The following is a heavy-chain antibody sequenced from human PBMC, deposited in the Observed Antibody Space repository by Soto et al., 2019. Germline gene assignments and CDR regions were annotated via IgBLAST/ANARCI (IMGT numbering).Heavy chain of an antibody. CDR1: GYSISSGYY. Sequence: SETLSLTCAVSGYSISSGYYWGWIRQPPGKGLEWIGSIYHSGSTYYNPSLKSRVTISVDTSKNQFSLKLSSVTAADTAVYYCARDVWSGYYRENYYYYGMDVWGQGTTVTVSS. J-gene: IGHJ6*02. D-gene: IGHD3-3*01. CDR3: ARDVWSGYYRENYYYYGMDV. CDR2: IYHSGST. V-gene: IGHV4-38-2*02.